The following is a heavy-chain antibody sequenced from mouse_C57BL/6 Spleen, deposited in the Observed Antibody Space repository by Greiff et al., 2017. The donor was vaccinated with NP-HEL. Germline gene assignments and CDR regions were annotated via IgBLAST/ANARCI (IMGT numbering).Heavy chain of an antibody. D-gene: IGHD1-1*01. Sequence: QVQLKQSGAELVKPGASVKISCKASGYAFSSYWMNWVKQRPGKGLEWIGQIYPGDGDTNYNGKFKGKATLTADKSSSTAYMQLRSLTSEDSAVYFCARDYYSSRYFDVWGTGTTVTVSS. V-gene: IGHV1-80*01. CDR1: GYAFSSYW. J-gene: IGHJ1*03. CDR3: ARDYYSSRYFDV. CDR2: IYPGDGDT.